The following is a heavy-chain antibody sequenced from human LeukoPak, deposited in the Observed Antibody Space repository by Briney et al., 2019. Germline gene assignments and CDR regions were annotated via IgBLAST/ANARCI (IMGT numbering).Heavy chain of an antibody. V-gene: IGHV4-34*01. CDR3: ARQLRRRGGAFDI. D-gene: IGHD1-7*01. J-gene: IGHJ3*02. CDR2: INHSGST. Sequence: NPSETLSLTCAVYGGSFSGYYWSWIRRPPGKGLEWIGEINHSGSTNYNPSLKSRVTISVDTSKNQFSLKLSSVTAADTAVYYCARQLRRRGGAFDIWGQGTMVTVSS. CDR1: GGSFSGYY.